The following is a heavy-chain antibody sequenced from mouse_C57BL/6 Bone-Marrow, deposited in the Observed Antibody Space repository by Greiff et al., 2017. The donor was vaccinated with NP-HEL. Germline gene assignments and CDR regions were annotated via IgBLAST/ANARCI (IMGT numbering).Heavy chain of an antibody. CDR3: ARGEYYDLPFAY. D-gene: IGHD2-4*01. CDR1: GFTFSDYG. CDR2: ISSGSSTI. V-gene: IGHV5-17*01. J-gene: IGHJ3*01. Sequence: EVQVVESGGGLVKPGGSLKLSCAASGFTFSDYGMHWVRQAPEKGLEWVAYISSGSSTIYYADTVKGRFTISRDNAKNTLFLQMTSLRSEDTAMYYCARGEYYDLPFAYWGQGTLVTVSA.